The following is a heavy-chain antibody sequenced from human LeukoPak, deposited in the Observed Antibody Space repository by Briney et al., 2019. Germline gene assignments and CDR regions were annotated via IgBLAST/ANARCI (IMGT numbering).Heavy chain of an antibody. CDR2: MNPNSGST. CDR3: AREGYDSSGYYYYFDY. Sequence: GASVKVSCKASGYTFTSYDINWVRQATGQGLEWMGWMNPNSGSTSYAQKFQGRVTMTRDTSTSTVYMELSSLRSEDTAVYYCAREGYDSSGYYYYFDYWGQGTLVTVSS. CDR1: GYTFTSYD. D-gene: IGHD3-22*01. J-gene: IGHJ4*02. V-gene: IGHV1-8*01.